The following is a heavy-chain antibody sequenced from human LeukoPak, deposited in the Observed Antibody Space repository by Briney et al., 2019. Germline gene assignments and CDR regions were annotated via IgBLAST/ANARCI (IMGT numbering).Heavy chain of an antibody. D-gene: IGHD2-2*01. CDR3: ARDPDCSSTSCYYYYGMDV. V-gene: IGHV1-69*13. CDR2: IIPIFGTA. CDR1: GGTFSSYA. J-gene: IGHJ6*02. Sequence: SVKVSCTASGGTFSSYAISWVRQAPGQGLEWMGGIIPIFGTANYAQKFQGRVTITADESTSTAYMELSSLRSEDTAVYYCARDPDCSSTSCYYYYGMDVWGQGTTVTVSS.